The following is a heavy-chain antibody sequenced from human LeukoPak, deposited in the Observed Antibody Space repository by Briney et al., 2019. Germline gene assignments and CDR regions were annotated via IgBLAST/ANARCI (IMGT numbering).Heavy chain of an antibody. CDR2: SYHNGGT. CDR3: ARLGGSYFYFDC. Sequence: SETLSLTCTVSGYSISSGYYWGWIRQPPGKGLEWIGSSYHNGGTYYNPSLKSRVTISLDTSKNQFSLKLSSVTAADTAVYYCARLGGSYFYFDCWGQGTLVTVSS. V-gene: IGHV4-38-2*02. D-gene: IGHD1-26*01. J-gene: IGHJ4*02. CDR1: GYSISSGYY.